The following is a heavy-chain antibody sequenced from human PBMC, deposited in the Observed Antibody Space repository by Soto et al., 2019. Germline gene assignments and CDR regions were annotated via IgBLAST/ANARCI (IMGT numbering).Heavy chain of an antibody. CDR2: IYYSWST. J-gene: IGHJ4*02. Sequence: QVQLQESGPGLVKPSETLSLTCTVSGGSISSYYWSWIRQPPGKGLEWIGYIYYSWSTNYNPSLKSRVTISVDTSKNQFSLKLSSVTAADTAVYSCARDLRGSGFDYWGQGTLVTVSS. D-gene: IGHD3-10*01. CDR1: GGSISSYY. CDR3: ARDLRGSGFDY. V-gene: IGHV4-59*01.